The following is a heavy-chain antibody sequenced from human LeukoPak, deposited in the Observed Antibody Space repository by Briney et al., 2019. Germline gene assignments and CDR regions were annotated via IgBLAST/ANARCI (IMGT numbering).Heavy chain of an antibody. J-gene: IGHJ4*02. V-gene: IGHV4-39*01. D-gene: IGHD6-19*01. CDR1: GGSISSSSYY. CDR3: ARHNAVAATGDY. CDR2: IYYSGST. Sequence: SETLSLTCTVSGGSISSSSYYWGWIRQPPGKGLEWIGSIYYSGSTYYNPPLKSRVTISVDTSKNQFSLKLSSVTAADTAVYYCARHNAVAATGDYWGQGTLVTVSS.